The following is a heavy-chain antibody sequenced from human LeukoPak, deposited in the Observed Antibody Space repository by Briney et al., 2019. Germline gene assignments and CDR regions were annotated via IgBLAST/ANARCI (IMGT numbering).Heavy chain of an antibody. D-gene: IGHD2-15*01. CDR2: ITSGGST. CDR3: ARDLISGPATHDS. Sequence: GGSLRLSCAASGFTFTNNDMNWVRQAPVKGLEWVSVITSGGSTYFADSVKGRFTVSRDNSKNTLSLQMNSLRVEDTAVYYCARDLISGPATHDSWGQGALVTVSS. CDR1: GFTFTNND. V-gene: IGHV3-66*01. J-gene: IGHJ4*02.